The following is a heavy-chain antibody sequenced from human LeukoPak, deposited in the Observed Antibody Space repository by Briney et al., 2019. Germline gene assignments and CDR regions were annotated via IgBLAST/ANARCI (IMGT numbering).Heavy chain of an antibody. Sequence: PGGSLRLSCAASGFTVSSNYMSWVRHAPGRGLEWVSVIYSGGSTYYAGSVKGRFTISRDNSKNTLYLQMNSLRAEDTAVYYCARGWGSYGFDYWGQGTLVTVSS. CDR2: IYSGGST. D-gene: IGHD5-18*01. J-gene: IGHJ4*02. CDR3: ARGWGSYGFDY. V-gene: IGHV3-53*01. CDR1: GFTVSSNY.